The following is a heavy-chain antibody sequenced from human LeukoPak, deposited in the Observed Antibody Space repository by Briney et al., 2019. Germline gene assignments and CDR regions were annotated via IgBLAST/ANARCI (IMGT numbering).Heavy chain of an antibody. V-gene: IGHV3-23*01. Sequence: GRCLSLSCAASGFTFSNYAISWVRHAPAKGLEWGSAATGRGDYTYYADSVKGRFTISSDNSKNTVYLQMNSLRADDTAVYYCAKDPQENRSSWFIRYFDPWGQGTLVTVSS. CDR2: ATGRGDYT. CDR1: GFTFSNYA. D-gene: IGHD6-13*01. J-gene: IGHJ5*02. CDR3: AKDPQENRSSWFIRYFDP.